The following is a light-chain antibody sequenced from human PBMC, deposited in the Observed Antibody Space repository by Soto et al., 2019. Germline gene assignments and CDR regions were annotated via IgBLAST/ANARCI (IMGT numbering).Light chain of an antibody. CDR3: QQRSNWHPIT. Sequence: EIVLTQSPATLSLSPGERATLSCRASQSVSSYLAWYQQKPGQAPRLLIYDASNRATGIPARFSGSGSGTDLTLTISSLEPESFAVSYYQQRSNWHPITFGQGTRLEIK. J-gene: IGKJ5*01. CDR1: QSVSSY. V-gene: IGKV3-11*01. CDR2: DAS.